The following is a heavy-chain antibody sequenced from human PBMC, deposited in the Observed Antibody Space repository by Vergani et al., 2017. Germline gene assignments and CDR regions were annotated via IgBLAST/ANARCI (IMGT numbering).Heavy chain of an antibody. J-gene: IGHJ5*02. CDR2: IYHSGST. V-gene: IGHV4-4*02. D-gene: IGHD1-1*01. CDR1: GFTFSSYAM. CDR3: ARRGGTPNWFDP. Sequence: VQLLESGGGLVQPGGSLRLSCAASGFTFSSYAMSWVRQPPGKGLEWIGEIYHSGSTNYNPSLKSRVTISVDKSKNQFSLKLSSVTAADTAVYYCARRGGTPNWFDPWGQGTLVTVSS.